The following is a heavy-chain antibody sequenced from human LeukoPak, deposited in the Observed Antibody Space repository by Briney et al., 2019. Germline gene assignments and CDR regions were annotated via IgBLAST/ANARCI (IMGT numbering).Heavy chain of an antibody. CDR3: ARARGSGRSWYFDR. J-gene: IGHJ2*01. Sequence: SGGSLRLSCAASGFTFSGYWMSWVRQAPGKGLEWVASVKQDGSDKYYVDSVKGRFTISRDNAKNSLYVQMNSLRAEDTAVYYCARARGSGRSWYFDRWGRGTVATVSS. V-gene: IGHV3-7*04. CDR1: GFTFSGYW. CDR2: VKQDGSDK. D-gene: IGHD3-3*01.